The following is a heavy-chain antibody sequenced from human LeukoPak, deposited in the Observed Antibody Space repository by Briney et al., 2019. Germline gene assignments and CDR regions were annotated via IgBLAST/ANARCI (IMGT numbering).Heavy chain of an antibody. D-gene: IGHD3-22*01. CDR1: GYTFDRYG. CDR2: ISTYNGNT. J-gene: IGHJ4*02. CDR3: ARESVIPLTMIVKNFDY. V-gene: IGHV1-18*01. Sequence: ASVKVSCKGSGYTFDRYGVTWVRQAPGQGLEWMGWISTYNGNTTYAQKIQGRVTMTTDTSTNTVYMDLRSLRSDDTAVYYCARESVIPLTMIVKNFDYWGQGTLVTVSS.